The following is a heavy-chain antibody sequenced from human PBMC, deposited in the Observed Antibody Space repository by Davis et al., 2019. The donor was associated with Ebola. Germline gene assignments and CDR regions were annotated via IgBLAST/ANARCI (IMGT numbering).Heavy chain of an antibody. CDR3: ARDRFFAFDF. V-gene: IGHV3-48*02. D-gene: IGHD3/OR15-3a*01. J-gene: IGHJ4*02. Sequence: PGGSLRLSCAASGFVFSDFSMNWVRQAPGKGLEWITYITKGSDAIHYADSVKGRFTVSRDNAKNSVFLQMSSLRDEDSAVYYRARDRFFAFDFWSQGVHVSVSS. CDR1: GFVFSDFS. CDR2: ITKGSDAI.